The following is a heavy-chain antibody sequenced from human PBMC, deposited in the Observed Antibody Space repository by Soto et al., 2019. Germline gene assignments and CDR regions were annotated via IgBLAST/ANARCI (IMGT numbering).Heavy chain of an antibody. D-gene: IGHD4-17*01. CDR3: ARGAVTTIYYYYGMDV. CDR1: GYTFTGYY. Sequence: GASVKVSCKASGYTFTGYYMHWVRQAPGQGLEWMGWINPNSGGTNYAQKFQGWVTMTRDTSISTAYMELSRLRSDDTAVYYCARGAVTTIYYYYGMDVWGQGTTVTVSS. J-gene: IGHJ6*02. CDR2: INPNSGGT. V-gene: IGHV1-2*04.